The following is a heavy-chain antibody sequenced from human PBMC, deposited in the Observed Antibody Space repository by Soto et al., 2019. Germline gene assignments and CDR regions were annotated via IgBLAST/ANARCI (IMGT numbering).Heavy chain of an antibody. CDR2: IYYSGST. J-gene: IGHJ4*02. CDR3: AGGYSYGSNTFDY. Sequence: KSSETLSLTCTVSGGSISSYYWSWIRQPPGKGLEWIGYIYYSGSTNYNPSLKSRVTISVDTSKNQFSLKLSSVTAADTAVYYCAGGYSYGSNTFDYWGQGTQVTVSS. CDR1: GGSISSYY. D-gene: IGHD5-18*01. V-gene: IGHV4-59*01.